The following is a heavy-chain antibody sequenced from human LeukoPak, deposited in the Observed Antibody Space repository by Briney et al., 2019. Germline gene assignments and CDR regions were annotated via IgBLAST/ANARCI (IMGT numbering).Heavy chain of an antibody. D-gene: IGHD1-26*01. V-gene: IGHV4-38-2*01. J-gene: IGHJ3*02. CDR1: GFSFSSNYY. CDR3: ARHRGRGSYYYAFDI. Sequence: SVTLSLTCAVSGFSFSSNYYWGWIRQPPGKGLEWIGSIYDSVSTYYNPSLKSRVTMSLDTSKNQFSLKLTSVTAADTAVYYCARHRGRGSYYYAFDIWGQGTMVTVSS. CDR2: IYDSVST.